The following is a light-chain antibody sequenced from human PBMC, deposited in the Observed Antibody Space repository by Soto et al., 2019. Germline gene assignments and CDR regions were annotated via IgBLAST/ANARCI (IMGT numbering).Light chain of an antibody. CDR3: MQGTHWPIT. V-gene: IGKV2-30*02. J-gene: IGKJ5*01. Sequence: DVVMTQSTLSLPVTLGQPASISCRSNQSLVHSDGIAYFSWFQQRPGRSPRRLIYKVSNRDSGVPARFSGSGSGTDFALKISRVEAEDVGVYYCMQGTHWPITFGQGTLLEI. CDR2: KVS. CDR1: QSLVHSDGIAY.